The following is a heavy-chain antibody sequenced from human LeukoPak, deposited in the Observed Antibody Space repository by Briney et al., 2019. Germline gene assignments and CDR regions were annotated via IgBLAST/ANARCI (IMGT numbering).Heavy chain of an antibody. CDR2: IYPGDSDT. Sequence: GESLQISCKGSGYSFTSYWIGWVRQLPGKGLEWMGIIYPGDSDTRYSPSFQGQVTISADKSISTAYLQWSSLKASDTAMYYCARKHGYCSGGSCYSAYFDYWGQGTLVTVSS. J-gene: IGHJ4*02. D-gene: IGHD2-15*01. V-gene: IGHV5-51*01. CDR3: ARKHGYCSGGSCYSAYFDY. CDR1: GYSFTSYW.